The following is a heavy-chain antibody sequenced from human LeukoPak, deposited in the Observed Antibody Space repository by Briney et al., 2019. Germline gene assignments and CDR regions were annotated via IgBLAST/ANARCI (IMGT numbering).Heavy chain of an antibody. Sequence: PGGSLRLSCAASGFTFSSYGMHWVRQAPGKGLEWVAFIRYDGSNKYYADSVKGRFTISRDNSKNTLYLQMNSLRAEDTAVYFCARVPGVTRYFDSWGQGVLVTVSS. V-gene: IGHV3-30*02. CDR2: IRYDGSNK. D-gene: IGHD4-23*01. CDR1: GFTFSSYG. J-gene: IGHJ4*02. CDR3: ARVPGVTRYFDS.